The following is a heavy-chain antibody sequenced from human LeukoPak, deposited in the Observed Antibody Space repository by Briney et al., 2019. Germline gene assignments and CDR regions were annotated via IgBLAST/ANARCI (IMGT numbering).Heavy chain of an antibody. CDR1: GFTFSSYS. D-gene: IGHD5-24*01. CDR3: ARKGERDGWKFDY. V-gene: IGHV3-21*01. Sequence: GGSLRLSCAASGFTFSSYSMNWVRQAPGKGLEWVSSISSSSSYIYYADSVKGRFTISRDNAKNSLYLQMNSLRAEDTAVYYCARKGERDGWKFDYWGQGTLVTVSS. CDR2: ISSSSSYI. J-gene: IGHJ4*02.